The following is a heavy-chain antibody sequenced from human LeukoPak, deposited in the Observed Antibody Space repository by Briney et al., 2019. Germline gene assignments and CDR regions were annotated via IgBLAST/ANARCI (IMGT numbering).Heavy chain of an antibody. V-gene: IGHV3-21*01. CDR2: ISSSSSYI. D-gene: IGHD2-2*01. CDR1: GFTFSSHS. Sequence: GGSLRLSCAASGFTFSSHSMNWVRQAPGKRLEWVSSISSSSSYIYYADSVKGRFTISRDNAKNSLYLQMNSLRAEDTAVYYCARDLKTDIVVVPAAPMGTTGWGQGTLVTVSS. J-gene: IGHJ4*02. CDR3: ARDLKTDIVVVPAAPMGTTG.